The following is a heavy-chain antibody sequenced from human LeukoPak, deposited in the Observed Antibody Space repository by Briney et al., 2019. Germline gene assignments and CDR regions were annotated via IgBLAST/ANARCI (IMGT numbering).Heavy chain of an antibody. CDR1: GNSIRSSSYY. CDR3: ARRFDF. V-gene: IGHV4-39*01. Sequence: SETLSLTCTVSGNSIRSSSYYWGWTRQPPGKGLEWIGSIDYSGSTHYNPSLKSRVTIFVDTSKNQFSLKLSSVSAADTAVYYCARRFDFWGQGTLVTVSS. J-gene: IGHJ4*02. CDR2: IDYSGST.